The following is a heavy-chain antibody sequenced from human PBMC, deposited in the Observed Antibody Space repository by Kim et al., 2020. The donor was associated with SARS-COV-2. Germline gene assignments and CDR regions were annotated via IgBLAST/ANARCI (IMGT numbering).Heavy chain of an antibody. CDR1: GFTFSTYG. J-gene: IGHJ4*02. CDR3: ARDISAHSAAY. Sequence: GSLRLSCATSGFTFSTYGMHWVRQAPGKGLEWVAVIWYDGSNKYYADSVKGRFSISRDNSKNTLYLQMNSLRAEDTAVYYCARDISAHSAAYWGQGTLV. V-gene: IGHV3-33*01. CDR2: IWYDGSNK. D-gene: IGHD2-15*01.